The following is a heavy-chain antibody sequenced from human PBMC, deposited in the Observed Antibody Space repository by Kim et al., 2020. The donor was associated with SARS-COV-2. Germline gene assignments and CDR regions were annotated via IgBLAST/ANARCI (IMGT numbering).Heavy chain of an antibody. Sequence: ASVKVSCKTSGYTFTTLDVNWVRQAPGQGLEWMGWMNPSRGITAYAQKFQGRVTMTRDTSISTAYMELSSLTSDDTAIYYCARGIEAGVDYWGQGTLVTVSP. CDR1: GYTFTTLD. V-gene: IGHV1-8*01. CDR3: ARGIEAGVDY. CDR2: MNPSRGIT. D-gene: IGHD6-19*01. J-gene: IGHJ4*02.